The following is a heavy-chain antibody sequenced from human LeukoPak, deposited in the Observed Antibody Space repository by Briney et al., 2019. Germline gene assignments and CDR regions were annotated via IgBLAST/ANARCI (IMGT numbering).Heavy chain of an antibody. CDR1: GYTFTSYF. V-gene: IGHV1-46*01. Sequence: ASVTVSCKAPGYTFTSYFMHWVRQATGQGLEWMGIINPSGGSTSYAQKFQGRVTMTRDTSTSTVYMELSSLRSEDTAVYYCARDSSGLIDYWGQGTLVTVSS. CDR2: INPSGGST. CDR3: ARDSSGLIDY. J-gene: IGHJ4*02. D-gene: IGHD3-22*01.